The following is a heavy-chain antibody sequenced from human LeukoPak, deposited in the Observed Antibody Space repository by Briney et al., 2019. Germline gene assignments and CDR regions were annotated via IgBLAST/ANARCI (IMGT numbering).Heavy chain of an antibody. J-gene: IGHJ4*02. V-gene: IGHV4-4*07. Sequence: PSETLSLTCTAFGDSISSYYWSWIRQPAGKGLEWIGRMYTSGSTNYNPSLKSRVTMSVDTSRNQFSLKLSSVTAADTAVYYCARDTGYYFGSGNYLYYFDYWGQGTLVTVSS. D-gene: IGHD3-10*01. CDR1: GDSISSYY. CDR2: MYTSGST. CDR3: ARDTGYYFGSGNYLYYFDY.